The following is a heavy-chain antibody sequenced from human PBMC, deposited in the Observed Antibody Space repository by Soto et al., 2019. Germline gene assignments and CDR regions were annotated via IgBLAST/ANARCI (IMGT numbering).Heavy chain of an antibody. CDR1: GFTVSSYG. Sequence: PGGSLRLSCAASGFTVSSYGMHWVRQAPGKGLEWVAVIWYDGSNKYYADSVKGRFTISRDNSKNTLYLQMNSLRAEDTAVYYCARGSYYYDSSGYPFYYFDYWGQGTLVTVSS. V-gene: IGHV3-33*08. D-gene: IGHD3-22*01. CDR2: IWYDGSNK. J-gene: IGHJ4*02. CDR3: ARGSYYYDSSGYPFYYFDY.